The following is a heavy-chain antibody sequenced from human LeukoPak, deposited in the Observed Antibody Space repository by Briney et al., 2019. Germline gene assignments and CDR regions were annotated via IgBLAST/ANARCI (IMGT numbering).Heavy chain of an antibody. Sequence: SETLSLTCAVYGGSFSGYYWSWIRQPPGKGLEWIGEINHSGSTNYNPSLESRVTISVDTSKNQFSLKLSSVTAADTAVYYCASAIVVVPAALGYWGQGTLVTVSS. CDR1: GGSFSGYY. CDR2: INHSGST. V-gene: IGHV4-34*01. CDR3: ASAIVVVPAALGY. D-gene: IGHD2-2*01. J-gene: IGHJ4*02.